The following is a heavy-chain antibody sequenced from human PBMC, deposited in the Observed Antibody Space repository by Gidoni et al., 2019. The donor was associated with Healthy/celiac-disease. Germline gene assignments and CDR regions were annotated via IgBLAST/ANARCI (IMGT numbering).Heavy chain of an antibody. CDR3: ARGPPPRDDSSGCCDY. CDR2: ISAYKGNT. V-gene: IGHV1-18*01. D-gene: IGHD3-22*01. CDR1: GYTSTSYG. Sequence: QVQLVQSGAEVKKPGASAKVSCKTSGYTSTSYGISWVRQAPGQGLEWMGWISAYKGNTNYAQKLQGRVTMTTDTSMSTAYVELRSLRSDDTAVYYCARGPPPRDDSSGCCDYWGQGTLVTVSS. J-gene: IGHJ4*02.